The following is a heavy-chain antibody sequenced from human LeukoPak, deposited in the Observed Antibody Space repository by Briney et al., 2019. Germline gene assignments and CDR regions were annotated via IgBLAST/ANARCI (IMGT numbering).Heavy chain of an antibody. V-gene: IGHV4-61*02. CDR1: GDSISSGTYY. CDR2: IYTSGST. CDR3: ARVSYYYMDV. J-gene: IGHJ6*03. Sequence: SETLSLTCTVSGDSISSGTYYWSCIRQPAGKGLEWIGRIYTSGSTDYNPSLKSRVTISLDTSKNQFSLKLSSVTAADTAVYYCARVSYYYMDVWGKGTTVTVSS.